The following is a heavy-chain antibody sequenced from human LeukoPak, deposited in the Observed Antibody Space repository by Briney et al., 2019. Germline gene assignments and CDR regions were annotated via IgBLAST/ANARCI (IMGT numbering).Heavy chain of an antibody. CDR1: GFTFSSYG. V-gene: IGHV3-33*01. CDR2: IWYDGSNK. D-gene: IGHD6-19*01. Sequence: SGGSLRLSCAASGFTFSSYGMHWVRQAPGKGLEWVAVIWYDGSNKYYADSVKGRFTISRDNSKSTLYLQMNSLRAEDTAVYYCARGQSQYYYVMDVWGQGTTVTVSS. CDR3: ARGQSQYYYVMDV. J-gene: IGHJ6*02.